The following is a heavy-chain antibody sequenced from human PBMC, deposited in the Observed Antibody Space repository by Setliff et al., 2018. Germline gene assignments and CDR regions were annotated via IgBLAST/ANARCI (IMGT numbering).Heavy chain of an antibody. Sequence: GGSLRLSCAASGFTFSSYWMNWVRQAPGKGLEWVANIKQDGSVKNYVDSVKGRFSISRDNTKNSLYLQMNSLRAEDTAVYYCARDPHFDSWGQGTLVTVSS. J-gene: IGHJ4*02. CDR1: GFTFSSYW. V-gene: IGHV3-7*01. CDR3: ARDPHFDS. CDR2: IKQDGSVK.